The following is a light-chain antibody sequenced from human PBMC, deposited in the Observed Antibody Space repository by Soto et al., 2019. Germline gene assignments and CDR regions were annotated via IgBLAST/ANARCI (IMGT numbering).Light chain of an antibody. Sequence: QSALAQPASVSGSLGQSITISCTVSSSDVRYYNLVSWYQQHPGKVPKLILYEASKRPSGVSDRFSGSQSGTTASLTVSGLQAEDEADYYCCAYAGDKTYVFGSGTKVTVL. CDR3: CAYAGDKTYV. CDR1: SSDVRYYNL. CDR2: EAS. V-gene: IGLV2-23*01. J-gene: IGLJ1*01.